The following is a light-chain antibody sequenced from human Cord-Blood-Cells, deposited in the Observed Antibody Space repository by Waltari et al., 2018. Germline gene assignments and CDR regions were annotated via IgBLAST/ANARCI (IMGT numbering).Light chain of an antibody. V-gene: IGLV2-23*01. J-gene: IGLJ2*01. Sequence: QSALPQPASVSGSPGQPITISCTGTSSDVGSYNLVSWYQQHPGKAPKLMIYEGSKRPSGVSNRFSGSKSGNTASLTISGLQAEDEADYYCCSYAGSSYVVFGGGTKLTVL. CDR1: SSDVGSYNL. CDR2: EGS. CDR3: CSYAGSSYVV.